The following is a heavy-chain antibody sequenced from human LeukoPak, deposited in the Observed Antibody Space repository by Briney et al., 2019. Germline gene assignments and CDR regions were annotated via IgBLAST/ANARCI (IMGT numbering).Heavy chain of an antibody. CDR2: INPSGGST. CDR3: ALDCDSSGYKNWFDP. J-gene: IGHJ5*02. Sequence: GASVKVSCKASGYTFTSYYMHWVRQAPGQGLEWMGIINPSGGSTSYAQKFQGRVTMTRDTSTSTVYMELSSLRSEDTAVYYCALDCDSSGYKNWFDPWGQGTLVTVSS. CDR1: GYTFTSYY. V-gene: IGHV1-46*01. D-gene: IGHD3-22*01.